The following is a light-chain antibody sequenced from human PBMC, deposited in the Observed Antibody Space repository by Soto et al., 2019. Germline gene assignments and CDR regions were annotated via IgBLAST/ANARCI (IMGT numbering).Light chain of an antibody. V-gene: IGLV2-14*01. CDR1: SGDVGGYHY. Sequence: QSVLTQPASVSGSPGQSVTISCTGTSGDVGGYHYVSWYQQHPGKAPKVMIYDVSNRPSGVSNRFSGSKSGNTASLTISGLQAEDEADYYCSSYTSSSLYVFGTGTKVTVL. J-gene: IGLJ1*01. CDR2: DVS. CDR3: SSYTSSSLYV.